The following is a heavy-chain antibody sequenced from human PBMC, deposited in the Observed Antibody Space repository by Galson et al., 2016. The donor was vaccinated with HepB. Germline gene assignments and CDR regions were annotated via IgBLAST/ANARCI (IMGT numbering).Heavy chain of an antibody. CDR3: ARLSLYPRGWFDP. V-gene: IGHV3-33*01. Sequence: SLRLSCAASGFTFSDYGMHWVRQAPGKGLEWVAIIWYDGINKYYADSVKGRFTISRDNSNNTLFLQMSSLRAEDAAVYYCARLSLYPRGWFDPWGQGTLVTVSS. CDR1: GFTFSDYG. CDR2: IWYDGINK. J-gene: IGHJ5*02.